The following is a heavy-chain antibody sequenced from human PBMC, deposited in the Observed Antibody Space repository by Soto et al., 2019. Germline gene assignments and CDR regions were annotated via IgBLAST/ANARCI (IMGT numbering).Heavy chain of an antibody. CDR3: ARVERGTATTVVDAFDI. D-gene: IGHD1-1*01. Sequence: QVQLQQWGAGLLKPSENLSLTCAVFGGSVNSGNYYWRWIRQPPGKGLEWIGEMSHSGGTHFNPSLKSRVTISVDTSKNQSSLKMRSVTAADTALYYCARVERGTATTVVDAFDIWGPGTMVTVSS. CDR2: MSHSGGT. CDR1: GGSVNSGNYY. V-gene: IGHV4-34*01. J-gene: IGHJ3*02.